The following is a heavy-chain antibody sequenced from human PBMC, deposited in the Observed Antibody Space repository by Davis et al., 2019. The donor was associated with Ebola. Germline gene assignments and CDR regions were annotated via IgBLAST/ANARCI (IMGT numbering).Heavy chain of an antibody. CDR2: ISAYNGNT. J-gene: IGHJ4*02. CDR1: GYTFTSYG. V-gene: IGHV1-18*01. D-gene: IGHD4-17*01. Sequence: ASVKVSCKASGYTFTSYGISWVRQAPGQGLEWMGWISAYNGNTNYAQKLQGRVTMTTDTSTSTAYMELRSPRSDDTAVYYCARAYHYGDYYDYWGQGTLVTVSS. CDR3: ARAYHYGDYYDY.